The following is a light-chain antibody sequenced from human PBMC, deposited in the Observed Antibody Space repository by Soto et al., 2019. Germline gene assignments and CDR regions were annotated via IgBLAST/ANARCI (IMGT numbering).Light chain of an antibody. CDR3: QQYGSPWT. J-gene: IGKJ1*01. CDR1: QSVSSSY. CDR2: GAS. V-gene: IGKV3-20*01. Sequence: EIVLTQSPGTLSLSPGERATLSCRASQSVSSSYLAWYQQKPGQAPRLLIYGASSRATGIPDRFSGSGSGTDFTLTISRLEPEDCAVYYCQQYGSPWTFGQGTKV.